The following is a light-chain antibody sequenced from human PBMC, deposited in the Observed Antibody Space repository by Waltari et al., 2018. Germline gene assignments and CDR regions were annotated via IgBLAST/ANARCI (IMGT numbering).Light chain of an antibody. CDR3: SSYTSSSTVV. CDR1: GSAVGGYNY. J-gene: IGLJ2*01. V-gene: IGLV2-14*03. Sequence: QSALTQPASVSGSPGQSFTISCTGTGSAVGGYNYVSWYQHHPGKAPKLIIYDVSNRPSGVSNRFSGSKSGNTASLTISGLQAEDEADYYCSSYTSSSTVVFGGGTKLTVL. CDR2: DVS.